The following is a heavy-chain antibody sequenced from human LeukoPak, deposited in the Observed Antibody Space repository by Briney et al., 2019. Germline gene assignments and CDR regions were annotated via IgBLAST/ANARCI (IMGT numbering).Heavy chain of an antibody. V-gene: IGHV1-2*02. CDR2: INPNSGAT. CDR3: ARKWVRGVISTDY. D-gene: IGHD3-10*01. J-gene: IGHJ4*02. CDR1: GYTFTGYY. Sequence: ASVKVSCKASGYTFTGYYIHWVRQAPGQGLEWMGWINPNSGATNSAQKFQGKVMMTRDTSISTAYMELSRLRSDDTAVYYCARKWVRGVISTDYWGQETLVTVSS.